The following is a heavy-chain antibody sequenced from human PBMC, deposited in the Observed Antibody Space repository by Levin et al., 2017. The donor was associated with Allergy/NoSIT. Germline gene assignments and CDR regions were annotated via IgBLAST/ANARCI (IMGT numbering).Heavy chain of an antibody. J-gene: IGHJ4*02. CDR2: IKQDGSEK. CDR1: GFTFSSYW. D-gene: IGHD2-21*02. V-gene: IGHV3-7*01. Sequence: GESLKISCAASGFTFSSYWMSWVRQAPGKGLEWVANIKQDGSEKYYVDSVKGRFTISRDNAKNSLYLQMNSLRAEDTAVYYCARGEANCGGDCYSGDFDYWGQGTLVTVSS. CDR3: ARGEANCGGDCYSGDFDY.